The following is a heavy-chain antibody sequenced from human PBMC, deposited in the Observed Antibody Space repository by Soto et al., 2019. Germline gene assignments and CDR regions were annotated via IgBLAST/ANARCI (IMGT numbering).Heavy chain of an antibody. D-gene: IGHD4-17*01. CDR3: AAEPYGVHTVTTSLEAFDI. Sequence: QMQLVQSGPEVKKPGTSVKVSCKASGFTFTSSAVQWVRRARGQRLEWIGWIVVGSGNTNYAQKFQERVTITRDMSTSTAYLELSSLRSEDTAVYYCAAEPYGVHTVTTSLEAFDIWGQGTMVTVSS. CDR2: IVVGSGNT. J-gene: IGHJ3*02. V-gene: IGHV1-58*01. CDR1: GFTFTSSA.